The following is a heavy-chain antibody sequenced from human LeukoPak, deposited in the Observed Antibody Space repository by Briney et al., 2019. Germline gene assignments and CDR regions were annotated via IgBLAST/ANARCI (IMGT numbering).Heavy chain of an antibody. CDR3: ARRVTGGYYFDY. D-gene: IGHD1-20*01. CDR2: INHSGST. J-gene: IGHJ4*02. V-gene: IGHV4-38-2*02. Sequence: SETLSLTCTVSGYSISSGYYWSWIRQPPGKGLEWIGEINHSGSTNYNPSLKSRVTISVDTSKNQFSLKLSSVTAADTAVYYCARRVTGGYYFDYWGQGTLVTVSS. CDR1: GYSISSGYY.